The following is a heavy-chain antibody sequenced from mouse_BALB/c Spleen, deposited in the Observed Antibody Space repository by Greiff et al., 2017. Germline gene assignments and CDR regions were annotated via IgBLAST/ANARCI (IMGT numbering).Heavy chain of an antibody. CDR1: GDSITSGY. Sequence: EVKLMESGPSLVKPSQTLSLTCSVTGDSITSGYWNWIRKFPGNKLEYMGYISYSGSTYYNPSLKSRISITRDTSKNQYYLQLNSVTTEDTATYYCASITTVVAPLMDYWGQGTSVTVSS. D-gene: IGHD1-1*01. J-gene: IGHJ4*01. CDR2: ISYSGST. V-gene: IGHV3-8*02. CDR3: ASITTVVAPLMDY.